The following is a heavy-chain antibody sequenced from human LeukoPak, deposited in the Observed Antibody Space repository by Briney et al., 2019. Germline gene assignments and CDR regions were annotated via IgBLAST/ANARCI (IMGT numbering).Heavy chain of an antibody. D-gene: IGHD1-26*01. CDR2: LIPILGIA. J-gene: IGHJ4*02. CDR1: GGTFSSYA. V-gene: IGHV1-69*04. CDR3: ARDHRLGSPGGY. Sequence: SVKVSCKASGGTFSSYAISWVRQDPGQGLEWMGRLIPILGIANYAQKFQGRVTITAGKSTSTGYMELSSLRSEDTAVYYCARDHRLGSPGGYWGQGTLVTVSS.